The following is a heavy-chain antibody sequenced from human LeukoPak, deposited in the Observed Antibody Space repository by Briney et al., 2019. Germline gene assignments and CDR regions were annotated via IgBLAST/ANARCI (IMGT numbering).Heavy chain of an antibody. V-gene: IGHV1-69*13. J-gene: IGHJ5*02. D-gene: IGHD4-17*01. CDR3: AREADAYGDYVAENWCDP. CDR2: IIPIFGTA. Sequence: SVKDSYKASGGTFSSYAISWVRRAPGQGLEWMGGIIPIFGTANYAQKFQGRVTITADESTSTAYMELSSLRSEDTAVYYCAREADAYGDYVAENWCDPWGQGTLVTVSS. CDR1: GGTFSSYA.